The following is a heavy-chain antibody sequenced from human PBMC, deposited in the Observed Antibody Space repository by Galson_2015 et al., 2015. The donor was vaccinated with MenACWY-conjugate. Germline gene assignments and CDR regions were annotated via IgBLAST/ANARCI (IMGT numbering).Heavy chain of an antibody. J-gene: IGHJ5*02. CDR2: ISSSSSYI. D-gene: IGHD4-17*01. CDR1: GFTFSSYS. V-gene: IGHV3-21*01. CDR3: ARSTFHDYGDYVFVFPEVDWFDP. Sequence: SLRLSCAASGFTFSSYSMNWVRQAPGKGLEWVSSISSSSSYIYYADSVKGRFTISRDNAKNSLYLQMNSLRAEDTAVYYCARSTFHDYGDYVFVFPEVDWFDPWGQGTLVTVSS.